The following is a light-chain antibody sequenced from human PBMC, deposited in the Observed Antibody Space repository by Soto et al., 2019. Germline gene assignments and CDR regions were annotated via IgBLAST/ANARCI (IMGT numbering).Light chain of an antibody. CDR1: QGISSY. J-gene: IGKJ3*01. CDR2: AAS. Sequence: AIRMTQSPSSLSASTGDRVTITCRASQGISSYLAWYQQKPGKAPKLLIYAASTLQSGVPSRFSGSGSGTDFTLTISCLQSEDFATYYCQQYYSYPPPTFGPGTKV. V-gene: IGKV1-8*01. CDR3: QQYYSYPPPT.